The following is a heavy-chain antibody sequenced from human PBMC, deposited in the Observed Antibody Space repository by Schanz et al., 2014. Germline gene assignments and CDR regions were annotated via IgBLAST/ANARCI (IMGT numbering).Heavy chain of an antibody. CDR1: GITFSSHS. D-gene: IGHD3-10*01. Sequence: VQLVESGGGLVQPGGSLRLSCAASGITFSSHSFNWVRQAPGKGLEWVSYIGNGGVTIYYADSVKGRFTISRDNSKNSRYLQMNSLRAEDTAVYYCARIGGNVFDYWAQGTLVTVSS. J-gene: IGHJ4*02. CDR2: IGNGGVTI. V-gene: IGHV3-48*04. CDR3: ARIGGNVFDY.